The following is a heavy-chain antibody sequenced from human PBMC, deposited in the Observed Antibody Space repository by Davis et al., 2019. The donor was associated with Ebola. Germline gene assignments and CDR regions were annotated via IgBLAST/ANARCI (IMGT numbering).Heavy chain of an antibody. CDR2: ISGSGGST. V-gene: IGHV3-23*01. Sequence: PGGSLRLSCAASGFTFSDYAMSWVRQAPGKGLEWVSVISGSGGSTYYADSVKGRFTISRDNSKNTLYLQMNSLRAEDTAVYYCARDLPDYYYYYGMDVWGQGTTVTVSS. CDR1: GFTFSDYA. J-gene: IGHJ6*02. D-gene: IGHD1-14*01. CDR3: ARDLPDYYYYYGMDV.